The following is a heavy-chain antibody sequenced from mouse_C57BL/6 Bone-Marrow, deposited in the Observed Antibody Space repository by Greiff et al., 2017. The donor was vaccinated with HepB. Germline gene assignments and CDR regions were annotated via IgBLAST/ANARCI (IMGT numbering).Heavy chain of an antibody. D-gene: IGHD1-1*01. J-gene: IGHJ4*01. V-gene: IGHV1-55*01. CDR3: ARVTTVVPHAMDY. Sequence: QVQLQQPGAELVKPGASVKMSCKASGYTFTSYWITWVKQRPGQGLEWIGDIYPGSGSTNYNEKFKSKATLTVDTSSSTAYMQLSSLTSEDSAVYYGARVTTVVPHAMDYWGQGTSVTVSS. CDR2: IYPGSGST. CDR1: GYTFTSYW.